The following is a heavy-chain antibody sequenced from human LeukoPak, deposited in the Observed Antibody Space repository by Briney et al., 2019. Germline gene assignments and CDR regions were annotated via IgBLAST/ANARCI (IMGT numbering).Heavy chain of an antibody. CDR1: GFTFSSYW. J-gene: IGHJ4*02. Sequence: GGSLRLSCAASGFTFSSYWITWIRQAPGKGLEWVANIKQDGSEKYYVDSVKGRFTISRDNAKNSLYLQMNSLRAEDTAVYYCARDTGGGYSCYDCWGQGTLVTVSS. V-gene: IGHV3-7*01. CDR3: ARDTGGGYSCYDC. D-gene: IGHD5-18*01. CDR2: IKQDGSEK.